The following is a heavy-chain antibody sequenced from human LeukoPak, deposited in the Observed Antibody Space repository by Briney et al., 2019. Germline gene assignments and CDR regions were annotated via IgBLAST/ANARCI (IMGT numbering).Heavy chain of an antibody. CDR2: IRYDGSNK. D-gene: IGHD3-9*01. Sequence: PGGSLRLSCAASGFTFSSYSMNWVRQAPAKGLEWVAFIRYDGSNKYYADSVKGRFTISRDNSKNTLYLQMNSLRAEDTAVYYCAKVRTPYYDILTGIDYWGQGTLVTVSS. CDR1: GFTFSSYS. CDR3: AKVRTPYYDILTGIDY. V-gene: IGHV3-30*02. J-gene: IGHJ4*02.